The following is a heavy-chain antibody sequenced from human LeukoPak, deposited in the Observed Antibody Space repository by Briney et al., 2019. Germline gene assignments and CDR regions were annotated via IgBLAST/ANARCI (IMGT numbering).Heavy chain of an antibody. J-gene: IGHJ6*03. CDR1: GYTFTGYY. D-gene: IGHD5-18*01. V-gene: IGHV1-2*02. Sequence: ASVKVSCKASGYTFTGYYMHWERQAPGQGLEWMGWINPNSGGTNYAQKFQGRVTMTRDTSISTAYMELSRLRSDDTAVYYCARESHHSYGTTYYYMDVWGKGTTVTVSS. CDR2: INPNSGGT. CDR3: ARESHHSYGTTYYYMDV.